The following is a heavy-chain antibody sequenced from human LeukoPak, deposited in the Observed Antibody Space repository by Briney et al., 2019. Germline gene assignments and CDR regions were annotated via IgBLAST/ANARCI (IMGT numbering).Heavy chain of an antibody. CDR1: GFSFRSYS. D-gene: IGHD6-6*01. CDR2: ISSSSTYI. CDR3: ARIPYSSSLTDAFDI. J-gene: IGHJ3*02. V-gene: IGHV3-21*01. Sequence: GGSLRLSCAASGFSFRSYSMNWVRQAPGKGLEWVSVISSSSTYIYYANSMKGRFTISRDNAKNSLFLQMNSLRGEDTAVYYCARIPYSSSLTDAFDIWGQGTMVTVYS.